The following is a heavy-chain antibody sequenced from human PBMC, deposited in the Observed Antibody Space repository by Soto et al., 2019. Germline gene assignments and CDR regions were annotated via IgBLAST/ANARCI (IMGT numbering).Heavy chain of an antibody. CDR1: GGSISSGGYS. V-gene: IGHV4-30-2*01. Sequence: SETLSLTCAVSGGSISSGGYSWSWIRQPPGKGLEWIGYIYHSGSTYYNPSLKSRVTISVDRSKSQFSLKLGSVTAADTAVYYCARKNRFWGAFDIWGQGTMVTVSS. D-gene: IGHD3-16*01. J-gene: IGHJ3*02. CDR3: ARKNRFWGAFDI. CDR2: IYHSGST.